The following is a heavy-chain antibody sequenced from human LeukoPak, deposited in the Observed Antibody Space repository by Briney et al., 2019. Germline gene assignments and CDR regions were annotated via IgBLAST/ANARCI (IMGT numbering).Heavy chain of an antibody. V-gene: IGHV4-39*02. CDR3: VRDYSNFVQGD. CDR2: IYSGGET. Sequence: PSETLSLTCTVSGDSISSSHYYWGWIRQSPGKGVEWIGSIYSGGETHYNPSLNSRVTIFLDTSKHRFSLNLISVTATDTAVYYCVRDYSNFVQGDWGQGTLVTVSS. J-gene: IGHJ4*02. CDR1: GDSISSSHYY. D-gene: IGHD4-11*01.